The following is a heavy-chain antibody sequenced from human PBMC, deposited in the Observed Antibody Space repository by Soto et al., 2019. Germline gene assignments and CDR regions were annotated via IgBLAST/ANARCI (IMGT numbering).Heavy chain of an antibody. V-gene: IGHV3-23*01. CDR2: ISGSGGST. CDR3: AKNVWGITVFGGMDV. Sequence: EVQLLESGGGLVQPGGSLRLSCAASGFTFSSYAMSWVSQAPGKGLEWVSAISGSGGSTYYADSVKGRFTISRDNSKNTLYLQMNSLRAEDTAVYYCAKNVWGITVFGGMDVWGQGTTVTVSS. CDR1: GFTFSSYA. D-gene: IGHD3-9*01. J-gene: IGHJ6*02.